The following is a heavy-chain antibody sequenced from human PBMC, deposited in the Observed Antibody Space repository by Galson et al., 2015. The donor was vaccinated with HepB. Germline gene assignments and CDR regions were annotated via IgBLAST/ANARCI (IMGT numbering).Heavy chain of an antibody. V-gene: IGHV1-2*02. J-gene: IGHJ3*02. CDR3: AADPLQSGDAFDI. CDR2: INPNSGGT. CDR1: GYTFTGYY. Sequence: SVKVSCKASGYTFTGYYMHWVRQAPGQGLEWMGWINPNSGGTNYAQKFQGRVTMTRDTSISTAYMELSSLRSEDTAVYYCAADPLQSGDAFDIWGQGTMVTVSS.